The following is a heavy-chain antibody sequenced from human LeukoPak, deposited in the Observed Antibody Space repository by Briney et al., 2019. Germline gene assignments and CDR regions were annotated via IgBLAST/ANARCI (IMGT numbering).Heavy chain of an antibody. D-gene: IGHD3-10*01. J-gene: IGHJ4*02. CDR2: ISSGSSASI. Sequence: PGGSLRLSCAASGFTFSSYSMNWVRQAPGRGLEWVSYISSGSSASIYYADSVEGRFTISRDNSKNSLYLQMNSLRAEDTAVYYCARILSGSGSYGTFDYWGQGSLVTVSS. CDR3: ARILSGSGSYGTFDY. CDR1: GFTFSSYS. V-gene: IGHV3-48*04.